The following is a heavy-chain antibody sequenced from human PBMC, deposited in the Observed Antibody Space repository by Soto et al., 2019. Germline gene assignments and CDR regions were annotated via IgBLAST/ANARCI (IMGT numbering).Heavy chain of an antibody. D-gene: IGHD2-2*01. J-gene: IGHJ6*02. V-gene: IGHV1-18*01. CDR3: ARVRCSSTSCYGAYYYYGMDV. CDR2: ISAYNGNT. CDR1: GYTFTSCG. Sequence: GASVKVSCKASGYTFTSCGISWVRQAPGQGLEWMGWISAYNGNTNYAQKLQGRVTMTTDTSTSTAYMELRSLRSDDTAVYYCARVRCSSTSCYGAYYYYGMDVWGQGTTVTVSS.